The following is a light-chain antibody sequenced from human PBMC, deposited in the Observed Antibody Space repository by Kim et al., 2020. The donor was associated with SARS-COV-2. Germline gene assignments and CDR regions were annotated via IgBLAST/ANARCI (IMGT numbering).Light chain of an antibody. Sequence: GRTASITCSGNKLGDKYVCWYQQRPGQSPVVVIYQDNKRPSGIPERFSASNSGNTATLTISGTQAMDEADYYCQAWDSGTVVFGGGTQLTVL. CDR3: QAWDSGTVV. J-gene: IGLJ2*01. CDR1: KLGDKY. CDR2: QDN. V-gene: IGLV3-1*01.